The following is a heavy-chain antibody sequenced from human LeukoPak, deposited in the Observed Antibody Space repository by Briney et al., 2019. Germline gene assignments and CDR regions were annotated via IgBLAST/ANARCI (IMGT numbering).Heavy chain of an antibody. D-gene: IGHD3-3*01. Sequence: ASVKVSCKASGYTFTGNYIHWVRQAPGQGLEWMGWINCNSGDTNYAPRFQGRVSMTGDTSINTAYMDMSMLRSDDTAVYYCARAFLLLEWPLEYFDLWGRGTLVTVSS. CDR3: ARAFLLLEWPLEYFDL. CDR2: INCNSGDT. V-gene: IGHV1-2*02. CDR1: GYTFTGNY. J-gene: IGHJ2*01.